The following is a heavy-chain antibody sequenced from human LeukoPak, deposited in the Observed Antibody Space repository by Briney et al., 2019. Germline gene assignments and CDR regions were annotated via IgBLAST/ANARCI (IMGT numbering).Heavy chain of an antibody. J-gene: IGHJ4*02. CDR3: VRAHPHFDY. V-gene: IGHV4-34*01. Sequence: PETLSLTCAVYGGSFSGYYWSWIRQPPGKGLEWIGEINHSGSTNYNPSLKSRVTISVDTSKNQFSLKLSSVTAADTAVYYCVRAHPHFDYWGQGTLVTVSS. CDR2: INHSGST. CDR1: GGSFSGYY.